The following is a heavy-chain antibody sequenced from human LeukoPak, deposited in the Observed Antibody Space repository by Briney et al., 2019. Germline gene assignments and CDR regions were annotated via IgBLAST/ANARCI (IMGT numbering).Heavy chain of an antibody. CDR1: GGSFSDYY. CDR3: ASLTDSSNRFTFDL. Sequence: SETLSLTCAVYGGSFSDYYWSWVRQPPGKGLEWIGEINHSGSTNYNPSLKSRVTLSVDTSKNQFSLQLSSVTAADTAVYYCASLTDSSNRFTFDLWGQGTLVTVSS. J-gene: IGHJ4*02. D-gene: IGHD6-13*01. V-gene: IGHV4-34*01. CDR2: INHSGST.